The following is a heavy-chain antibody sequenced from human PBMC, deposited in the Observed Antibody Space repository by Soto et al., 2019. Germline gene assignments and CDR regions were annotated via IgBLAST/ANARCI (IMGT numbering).Heavy chain of an antibody. Sequence: GGSLRLSCAASGVTISNYGMHWVRQAPGKGLEWVAVISYDGTITYYADSVKGRFTISRDNSKNTLYLQMNSLRTEDTAVYYCATTRVGPCSSSICFSGIFDGMDVWGQGTTVTVSS. D-gene: IGHD2-2*01. V-gene: IGHV3-30-3*01. CDR3: ATTRVGPCSSSICFSGIFDGMDV. CDR2: ISYDGTIT. J-gene: IGHJ6*02. CDR1: GVTISNYG.